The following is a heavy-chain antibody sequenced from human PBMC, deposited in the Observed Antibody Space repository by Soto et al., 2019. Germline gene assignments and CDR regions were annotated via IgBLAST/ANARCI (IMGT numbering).Heavy chain of an antibody. Sequence: QVQLVQSGAEVKKPGASVKVSCKASGYTFSSHGISWVRQAPGQGLEWMGWISAYNGNTNYAQKLQGRVTMTTDTSTSTAYMELRSLRSDDTAVYYCASSYCGGDCSVLYYYYGMDVWGQGTTVTVSS. CDR3: ASSYCGGDCSVLYYYYGMDV. J-gene: IGHJ6*02. CDR2: ISAYNGNT. D-gene: IGHD2-21*02. CDR1: GYTFSSHG. V-gene: IGHV1-18*01.